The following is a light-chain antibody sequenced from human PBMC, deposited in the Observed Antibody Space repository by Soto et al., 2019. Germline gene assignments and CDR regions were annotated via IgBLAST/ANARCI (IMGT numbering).Light chain of an antibody. CDR3: QQYGSTPFT. CDR2: GAS. V-gene: IGKV3-20*01. Sequence: EIVVTQSPGTLSLSPGERATLSCSASQSVSSNYLAWYQQEPGQAPRLLIYGASSRDSDIPDMFSGSGSGTDFNLIISRLEPEDFAMYYCQQYGSTPFTFGPGTKVDVK. J-gene: IGKJ3*01. CDR1: QSVSSNY.